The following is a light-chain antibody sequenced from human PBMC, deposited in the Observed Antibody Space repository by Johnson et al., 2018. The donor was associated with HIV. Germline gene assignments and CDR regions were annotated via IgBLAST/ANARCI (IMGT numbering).Light chain of an antibody. CDR1: SSNIGNIY. V-gene: IGLV1-51*02. CDR2: RNN. CDR3: GTWDSSLRGGV. Sequence: QSVLTQPHSVSAAPGQRVTISCSGSSSNIGNIYVSWYQQLPGTAPKLLIYRNNQRPSGVPDRFSGSKSGTSATLGITGLQTGDEADYYCGTWDSSLRGGVFGTGTKVTVL. J-gene: IGLJ1*01.